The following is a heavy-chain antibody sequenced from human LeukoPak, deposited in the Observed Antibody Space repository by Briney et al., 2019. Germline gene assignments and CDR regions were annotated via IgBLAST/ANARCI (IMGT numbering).Heavy chain of an antibody. J-gene: IGHJ4*02. Sequence: PGGSLRLSCAASGFTFRSYSMNWVRQAPGKGLEWVSSISSSSSYIYYADSVKGRFTISRDNAKNSLYLQMNSLRAEDTAVYYCARGLGTGYSDYWGQGTLVTVSS. CDR3: ARGLGTGYSDY. D-gene: IGHD1/OR15-1a*01. CDR1: GFTFRSYS. CDR2: ISSSSSYI. V-gene: IGHV3-21*01.